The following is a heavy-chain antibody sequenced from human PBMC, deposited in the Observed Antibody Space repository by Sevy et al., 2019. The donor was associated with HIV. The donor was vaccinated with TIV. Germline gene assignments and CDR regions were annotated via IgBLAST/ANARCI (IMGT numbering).Heavy chain of an antibody. CDR2: IKSKADGGTT. Sequence: GGSLRLSCAASGFTFTYAWMSWVRQAPGKGLEWVGRIKSKADGGTTDYAAPVKGRFTISRDDSKNTRYLQMNSLKTGDTAVYYCATDPIIVLLVTDGMDVWGQGTTVTVSS. V-gene: IGHV3-15*01. CDR3: ATDPIIVLLVTDGMDV. CDR1: GFTFTYAW. J-gene: IGHJ6*02. D-gene: IGHD2-8*02.